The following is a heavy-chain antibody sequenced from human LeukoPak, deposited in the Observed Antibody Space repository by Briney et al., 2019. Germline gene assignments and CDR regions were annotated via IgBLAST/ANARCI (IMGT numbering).Heavy chain of an antibody. CDR2: VYYSGSA. Sequence: PSETLSFTCTVSGGSISSYYWSWIRQSPGKGLEWIGYVYYSGSAKYNPSLESRVTISVDTSKNQFSLNLSSVTAADTAVYYCARNLGYCGTTGCYWFDPWAREPWSPSPQ. CDR1: GGSISSYY. J-gene: IGHJ5*02. D-gene: IGHD2-2*01. CDR3: ARNLGYCGTTGCYWFDP. V-gene: IGHV4-59*01.